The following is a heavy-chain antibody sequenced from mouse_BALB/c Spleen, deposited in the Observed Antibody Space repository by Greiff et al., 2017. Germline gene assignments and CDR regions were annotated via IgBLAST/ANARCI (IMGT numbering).Heavy chain of an antibody. CDR3: ASAVITTVRYYAMGY. J-gene: IGHJ4*01. CDR1: GFNIKDTY. CDR2: IDPANGNT. D-gene: IGHD1-1*01. V-gene: IGHV14-3*02. Sequence: VQLQQSGAELVKPGASVKLSCTASGFNIKDTYMHWVKQRPEQGLEWIGRIDPANGNTKYDPKFQGKATITADTSSNTAYLQLSSLTSEDTAVYYCASAVITTVRYYAMGYWGQGTSVTVSS.